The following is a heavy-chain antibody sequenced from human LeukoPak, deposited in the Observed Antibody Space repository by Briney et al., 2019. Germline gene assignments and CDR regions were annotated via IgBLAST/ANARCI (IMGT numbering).Heavy chain of an antibody. D-gene: IGHD6-6*01. CDR3: ARAYSSSRGAFDY. CDR2: IKQDGSEK. V-gene: IGHV3-7*01. CDR1: GFTFSSYW. Sequence: GGSLRLSCAASGFTFSSYWMSWVRQAPGKGLEWVANIKQDGSEKYYVDSVKGRFTISRGNAKNSLYLQMNSLRAEDTAVYYCARAYSSSRGAFDYWGQGTLVTVSS. J-gene: IGHJ4*02.